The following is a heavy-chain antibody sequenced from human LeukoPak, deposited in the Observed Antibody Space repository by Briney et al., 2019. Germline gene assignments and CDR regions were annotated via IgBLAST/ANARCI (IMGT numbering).Heavy chain of an antibody. CDR1: GLAVSNHW. CDR2: IREERGQE. D-gene: IGHD5-18*01. CDR3: ASLDTAKQPLANH. V-gene: IGHV3-7*03. J-gene: IGHJ5*02. Sequence: GGSLRLSCVASGLAVSNHWMSWVRQAPGKGLEWVANIREERGQEYYVDSVKGRFTISKNSAKNSLYLQMNTLRVEDTAMYYCASLDTAKQPLANHWGQGTLVTVSS.